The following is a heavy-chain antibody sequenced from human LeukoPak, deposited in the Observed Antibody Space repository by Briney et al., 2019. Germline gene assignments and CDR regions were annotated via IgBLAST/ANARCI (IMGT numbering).Heavy chain of an antibody. D-gene: IGHD6-13*01. CDR2: MNPKSGGS. V-gene: IGHV1-2*02. CDR1: GYTFTGYY. Sequence: ASVKVSCKASGYTFTGYYMHWVRQATGQGLEWMGWMNPKSGGSGYARNFQGRVTMTRDTSISTVYMELRSLRSDDTAVYYCARALDQDSSSWYYFDYWGQGTLVTVSS. CDR3: ARALDQDSSSWYYFDY. J-gene: IGHJ4*02.